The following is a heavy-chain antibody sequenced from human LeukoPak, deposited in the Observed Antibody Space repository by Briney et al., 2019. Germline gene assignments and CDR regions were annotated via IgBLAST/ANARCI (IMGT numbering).Heavy chain of an antibody. J-gene: IGHJ4*02. CDR1: GFTFSSYG. V-gene: IGHV3-30*02. Sequence: PGGSLRLSCAASGFTFSSYGMHWVRRAPGKGLEWVAVIWHDGSNKYYADSVKGRFTISRDNSKNTLYLQMNSLRAEDTAVYYCATVPYVVVGAKDYWGQGTLVTVSS. D-gene: IGHD2-15*01. CDR3: ATVPYVVVGAKDY. CDR2: IWHDGSNK.